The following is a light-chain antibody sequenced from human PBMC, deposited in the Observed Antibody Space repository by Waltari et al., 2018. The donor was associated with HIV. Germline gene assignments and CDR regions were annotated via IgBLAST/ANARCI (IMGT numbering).Light chain of an antibody. V-gene: IGLV3-21*02. Sequence: SYVLTQPPSVSVAPGQTARITCGGNKIGSKSVHWCQQKAGQAPVLVVYNGSDRPSGIPERFSGSRSGNTATLTISRVEAGDEADYYCHVWDRSSDHHVFGTGTKVTVL. CDR1: KIGSKS. J-gene: IGLJ1*01. CDR2: NGS. CDR3: HVWDRSSDHHV.